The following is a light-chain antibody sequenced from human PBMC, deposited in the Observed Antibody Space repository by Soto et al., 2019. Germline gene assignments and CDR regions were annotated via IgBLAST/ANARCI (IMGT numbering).Light chain of an antibody. CDR2: GAS. Sequence: EIVLTQSPGTLSLSPGERATLSCRASQTLTSSYLAWYQQKPGQAPRLLIYGASSRATGIPDRFSGSGSGTDFTITIRRLEPEDFEVYYWQQYASAPYTFGQGTKLEIK. CDR1: QTLTSSY. J-gene: IGKJ2*01. V-gene: IGKV3-20*01. CDR3: QQYASAPYT.